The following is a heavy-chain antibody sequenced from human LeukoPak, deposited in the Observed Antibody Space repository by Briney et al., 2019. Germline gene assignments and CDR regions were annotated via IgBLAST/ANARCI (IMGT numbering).Heavy chain of an antibody. J-gene: IGHJ3*02. Sequence: PSETLSLTCAVYGGSFSGYYWSWIRQPPGKGLEWIGKINHSGSTNYNPSLKSRVTISVDTSKNQFSLKLSSVTAADTAVYYCARGGRRTYYYDSSGYPRAFDIWGQGTMVTVSS. CDR2: INHSGST. CDR1: GGSFSGYY. CDR3: ARGGRRTYYYDSSGYPRAFDI. V-gene: IGHV4-34*01. D-gene: IGHD3-22*01.